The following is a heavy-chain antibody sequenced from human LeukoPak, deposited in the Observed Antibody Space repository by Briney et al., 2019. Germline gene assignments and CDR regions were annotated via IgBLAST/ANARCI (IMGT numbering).Heavy chain of an antibody. D-gene: IGHD3-22*01. CDR2: INHSGST. J-gene: IGHJ4*02. CDR1: GGSFSGYY. CDR3: ARGRDRITMIVVVIPRPYFDY. Sequence: PSETLSPTCAVYGGSFSGYYWSWIRQPPGKGLEWIGEINHSGSTNYNPSLKSRVTISVDTSKNQFSLKLSSVTAADTAVYYCARGRDRITMIVVVIPRPYFDYWGQGTLVTVSS. V-gene: IGHV4-34*01.